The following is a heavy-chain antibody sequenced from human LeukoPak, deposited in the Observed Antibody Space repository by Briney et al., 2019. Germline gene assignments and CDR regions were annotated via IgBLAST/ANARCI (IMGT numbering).Heavy chain of an antibody. D-gene: IGHD2-21*01. J-gene: IGHJ6*03. CDR3: AKDLISGYYYYYMDV. V-gene: IGHV3-33*03. CDR1: GFTFSSYG. Sequence: GGSLRLSCAASGFTFSSYGMHWVRQAPGKGLEWVAAIWYDGSNKYYADSVKGRFTISRDNAKNSLYLQMNSLRAEDTALYYCAKDLISGYYYYYMDVWGKGTTVTVSS. CDR2: IWYDGSNK.